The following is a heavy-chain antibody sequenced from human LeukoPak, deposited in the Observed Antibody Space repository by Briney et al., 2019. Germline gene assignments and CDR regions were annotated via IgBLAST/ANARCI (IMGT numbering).Heavy chain of an antibody. CDR1: GFTFSSYW. CDR2: IKQDGSEK. D-gene: IGHD4-23*01. Sequence: QPGGSLRLSCAASGFTFSSYWMSWVRQAPGKGLEWVANIKQDGSEKYYVDSVKGRFTISRDNAKNSLYLQMNSLRAEDTAVYYCARDSAYGGNSFNWFDPWGQGTLVTVSS. V-gene: IGHV3-7*01. J-gene: IGHJ5*02. CDR3: ARDSAYGGNSFNWFDP.